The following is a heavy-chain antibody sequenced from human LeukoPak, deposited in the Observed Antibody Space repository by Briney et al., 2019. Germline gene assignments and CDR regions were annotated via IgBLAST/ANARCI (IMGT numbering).Heavy chain of an antibody. CDR1: GGSISSYY. Sequence: SVTLSLTCTVSGGSISSYYWSWIRQPPGKGLEWIGYIYYSGSTNYNPSLKSRVTISVDTSKNQFSLKLSSVTAADTAVYYCARASYGDYTHDAFDIWGQGTMVTVSS. CDR2: IYYSGST. V-gene: IGHV4-59*01. CDR3: ARASYGDYTHDAFDI. J-gene: IGHJ3*02. D-gene: IGHD4-17*01.